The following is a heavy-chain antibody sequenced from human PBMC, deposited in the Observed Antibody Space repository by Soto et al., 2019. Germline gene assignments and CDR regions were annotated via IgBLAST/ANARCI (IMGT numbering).Heavy chain of an antibody. CDR1: GGSISSSSYY. Sequence: SETLSLTCTVSGGSISSSSYYWGWIRQPPGKGLEWIGSIYYSGSTYYNPSLKSRVTISVDTSKNQFSLKLSSVTAADTAVYYCARPTYSYGFFVDYWGQGTLVTVSS. J-gene: IGHJ4*02. V-gene: IGHV4-39*01. CDR3: ARPTYSYGFFVDY. D-gene: IGHD5-18*01. CDR2: IYYSGST.